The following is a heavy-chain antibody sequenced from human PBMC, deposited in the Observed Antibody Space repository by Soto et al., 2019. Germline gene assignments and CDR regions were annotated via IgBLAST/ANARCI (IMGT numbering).Heavy chain of an antibody. CDR2: ISHTGST. J-gene: IGHJ5*02. Sequence: SETLSLTCAVSGGSISSGNSYSWSWIRQPPGKGLDWIGSISHTGSTSYNPSLKGRVTMSVDKSKNQFSLKLSSVTAADMAVYYCARAVAPYLGTWFDPWGQGTLVTVSS. CDR3: ARAVAPYLGTWFDP. CDR1: GGSISSGNSYS. V-gene: IGHV4-30-2*01. D-gene: IGHD3-16*01.